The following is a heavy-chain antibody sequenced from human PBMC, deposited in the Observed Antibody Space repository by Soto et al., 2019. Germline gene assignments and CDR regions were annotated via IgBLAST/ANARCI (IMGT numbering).Heavy chain of an antibody. Sequence: PSETLSLTCTVSGGSIRSSYWGWIRQPPGKGLEWIGYFFPGGSTNYNPSLQSRVSMSVDTSKNQFSLKLSSVTAADTAVYYCARLKYSSGWNWFDPWGQGTLVTV. CDR3: ARLKYSSGWNWFDP. J-gene: IGHJ5*02. CDR2: FFPGGST. V-gene: IGHV4-59*01. CDR1: GGSIRSSY. D-gene: IGHD6-19*01.